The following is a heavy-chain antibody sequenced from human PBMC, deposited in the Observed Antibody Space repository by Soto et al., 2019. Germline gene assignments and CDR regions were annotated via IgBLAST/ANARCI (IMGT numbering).Heavy chain of an antibody. CDR3: ARREIQGPIDY. D-gene: IGHD1-26*01. J-gene: IGHJ4*02. Sequence: SETLPLTCAVSGYSISSSNWWGWIRQPPGKGLEWIGYIYYSGTTYYNPSLKSRVTRSVDTSKNQFSLKLTSVTAVDTAVYCCARREIQGPIDYWGQGTLVT. CDR2: IYYSGTT. CDR1: GYSISSSNW. V-gene: IGHV4-28*01.